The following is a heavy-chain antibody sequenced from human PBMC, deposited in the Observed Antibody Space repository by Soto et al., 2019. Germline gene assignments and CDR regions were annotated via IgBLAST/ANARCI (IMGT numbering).Heavy chain of an antibody. CDR3: ARDNLEYSSSSPYYYGMDV. D-gene: IGHD6-6*01. CDR1: DDSTRSRYW. CDR2: VNQSGTS. Sequence: AETLSLTCGVFDDSTRSRYWWTWLRRPPGRGLEWIGEVNQSGTSNYNPSLKSRVSISIDNSKNHFSLTMTSVTAADTAVYYCARDNLEYSSSSPYYYGMDVWGQGTTVTVSS. J-gene: IGHJ6*02. V-gene: IGHV4-4*02.